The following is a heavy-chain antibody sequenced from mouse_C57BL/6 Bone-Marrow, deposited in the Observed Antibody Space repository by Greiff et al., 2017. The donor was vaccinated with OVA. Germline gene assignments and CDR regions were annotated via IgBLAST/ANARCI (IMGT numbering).Heavy chain of an antibody. CDR2: ISSGGSYT. V-gene: IGHV5-6*01. CDR3: ARDITTVVPY. D-gene: IGHD1-1*01. Sequence: EVKLVESGGDLVKPGGSLKLSCAASGFPFSSYGMSWVRQTPDKRLEWVATISSGGSYTYYPDSVKGRFTISRDNAKNTLYLQMSSLKSEDTAMYYCARDITTVVPYWGQGTLVTVSA. CDR1: GFPFSSYG. J-gene: IGHJ3*01.